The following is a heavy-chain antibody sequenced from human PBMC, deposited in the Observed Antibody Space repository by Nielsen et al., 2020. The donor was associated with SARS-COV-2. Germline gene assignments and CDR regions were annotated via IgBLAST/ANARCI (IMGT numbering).Heavy chain of an antibody. D-gene: IGHD6-19*01. Sequence: GESLKISCAASGFTFSSYEMNWVRQAPGKGLEWVSYISSSGSTIYYADSVKGRFTISRDNAKNSLYLQMNSLRAEDTAVYYCARDLPSLIAVAGMVNYWGQGTLVTVSS. CDR3: ARDLPSLIAVAGMVNY. CDR1: GFTFSSYE. CDR2: ISSSGSTI. V-gene: IGHV3-48*03. J-gene: IGHJ4*02.